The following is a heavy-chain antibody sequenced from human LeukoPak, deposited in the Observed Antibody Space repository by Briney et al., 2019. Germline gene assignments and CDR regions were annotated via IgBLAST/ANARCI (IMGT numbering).Heavy chain of an antibody. V-gene: IGHV3-30-3*01. D-gene: IGHD1-7*01. CDR3: ARDQNYSFDC. CDR2: ISYDGTNK. J-gene: IGHJ4*02. CDR1: GFTFSSHA. Sequence: PGRSLRLSCAASGFTFSSHAMHWVRQARDKGLEWVVAISYDGTNKYYADSVKGRFTISRDNSKNTLYLQMNSLRAEDAAVYYCARDQNYSFDCWGQGTLVTVLS.